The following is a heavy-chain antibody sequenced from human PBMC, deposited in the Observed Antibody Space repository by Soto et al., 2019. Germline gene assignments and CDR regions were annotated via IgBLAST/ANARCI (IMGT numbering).Heavy chain of an antibody. D-gene: IGHD6-19*01. V-gene: IGHV3-30*18. CDR3: AKSPPAVAGYFDY. Sequence: QVQLVESGGGVVQPGRSLRLSCAASGFTFSSSGMHWVRQAPGKGLEWVAVTSFDGSSGYYADSVRGRFTISRDNSNNTLYLQMNSLRAEDTAVYYCAKSPPAVAGYFDYWGQGTLGTVSS. CDR1: GFTFSSSG. J-gene: IGHJ4*02. CDR2: TSFDGSSG.